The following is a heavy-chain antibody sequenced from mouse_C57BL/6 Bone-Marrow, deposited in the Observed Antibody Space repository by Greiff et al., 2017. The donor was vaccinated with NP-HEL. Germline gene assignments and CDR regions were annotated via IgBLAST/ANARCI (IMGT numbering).Heavy chain of an antibody. V-gene: IGHV1-55*01. D-gene: IGHD1-1*01. J-gene: IGHJ3*01. CDR1: GYTFTSYW. CDR3: AREGFCPYYGSSYGFAY. CDR2: IYPGSGST. Sequence: QVQLQQPGAELVKPGASVKMSCKASGYTFTSYWITWVKQRPGQGLEWIGDIYPGSGSTNYNEKFKSKATLTVDTSSSTAYMQLSSLTSEDSAVYYCAREGFCPYYGSSYGFAYWGQGTLVTVSA.